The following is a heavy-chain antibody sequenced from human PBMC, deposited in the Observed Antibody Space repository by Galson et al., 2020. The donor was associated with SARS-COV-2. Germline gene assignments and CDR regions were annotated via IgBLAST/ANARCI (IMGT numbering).Heavy chain of an antibody. CDR1: GFSLSTSGAG. Sequence: KMSGPTLVKPTQTLTLTCTFSGFSLSTSGAGVGWIRQPPGKALEWLALLYWDDDKRYSPSLKSRLTITKDTSKNHVVLTMTNMDPVDTATYYCAGRQSGGLYGDCFDPWGQGTLVTVSS. V-gene: IGHV2-5*02. CDR3: AGRQSGGLYGDCFDP. D-gene: IGHD6-19*01. J-gene: IGHJ5*02. CDR2: LYWDDDK.